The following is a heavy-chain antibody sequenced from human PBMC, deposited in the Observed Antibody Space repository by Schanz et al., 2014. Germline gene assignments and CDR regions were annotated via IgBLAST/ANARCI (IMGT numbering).Heavy chain of an antibody. Sequence: QVQLVESGGGVVQPGRSLRLSCAASGFSFSDYAMHWVRQAPGKGLEWVALISYDGNHQYSADSVKGRFTISRDNSKDTLFLQMTSLRADDTAVYYCARTHRTIDPFAMDVWGLGTTVTVSS. CDR3: ARTHRTIDPFAMDV. CDR2: ISYDGNHQ. CDR1: GFSFSDYA. V-gene: IGHV3-30*04. J-gene: IGHJ6*02.